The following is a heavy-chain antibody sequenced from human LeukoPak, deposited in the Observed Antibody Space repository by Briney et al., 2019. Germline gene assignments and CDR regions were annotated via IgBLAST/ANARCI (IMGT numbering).Heavy chain of an antibody. Sequence: GGSLRLSCAASGFTFSSYWMHWVRQVPGKGLVWVSRINSDGSSTSYADSVKGRFTISRDNAKNTLYVQMNGLRAEDTAVYYCSTGSGLAFDIWGRGTMVTVSS. V-gene: IGHV3-74*01. CDR3: STGSGLAFDI. CDR2: INSDGSST. J-gene: IGHJ3*02. D-gene: IGHD3-10*01. CDR1: GFTFSSYW.